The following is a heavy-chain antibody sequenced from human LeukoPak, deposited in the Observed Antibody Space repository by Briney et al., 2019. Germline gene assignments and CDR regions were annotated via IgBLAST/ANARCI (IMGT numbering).Heavy chain of an antibody. Sequence: PSETLSLTCPVAGGSITSYYWSWIRQPPGKGLEWIGYIYYSGSTNYNPSLKSRVTISVDTPKNQFSLKLSSVTAADTAVYYCAREPGYSYGPSYFDYWGQGTLVTVSS. CDR2: IYYSGST. J-gene: IGHJ4*02. V-gene: IGHV4-59*01. D-gene: IGHD5-18*01. CDR1: GGSITSYY. CDR3: AREPGYSYGPSYFDY.